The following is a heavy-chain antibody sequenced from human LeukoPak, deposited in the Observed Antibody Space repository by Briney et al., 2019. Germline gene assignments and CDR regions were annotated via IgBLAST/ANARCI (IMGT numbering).Heavy chain of an antibody. J-gene: IGHJ3*01. D-gene: IGHD3-10*01. V-gene: IGHV3-7*01. CDR3: ARDWLAGVPFDAFDL. Sequence: TGGSLRLSCAASGFTLSSYWMSWVRQAPGKGLEWMANIKEDGSEKYYVDSVKGRFTISRDNAKNSLYLHMNSLTAEDTAMYYCARDWLAGVPFDAFDLWGQGTMVTVSS. CDR1: GFTLSSYW. CDR2: IKEDGSEK.